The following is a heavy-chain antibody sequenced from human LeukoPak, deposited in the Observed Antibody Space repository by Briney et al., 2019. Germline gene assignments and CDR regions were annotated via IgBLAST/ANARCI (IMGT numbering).Heavy chain of an antibody. D-gene: IGHD3-22*01. V-gene: IGHV4-61*10. J-gene: IGHJ4*02. CDR1: GGSISSGSYY. CDR3: ARVTGYMIEDYFDY. CDR2: IYYSGSI. Sequence: SETLSLTCNVSGGSISSGSYYWSWIRQPAGKGLEWIGYIYYSGSINYNPSLKSRVTISVDTSKNQFSLRLRSVTAADTAVYYCARVTGYMIEDYFDYWGQGTLVTVSS.